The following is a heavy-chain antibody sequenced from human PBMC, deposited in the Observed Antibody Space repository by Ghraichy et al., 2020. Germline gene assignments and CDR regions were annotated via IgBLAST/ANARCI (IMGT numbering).Heavy chain of an antibody. V-gene: IGHV3-21*01. D-gene: IGHD1-7*01. Sequence: GGSLRLSCAASGFTFSSYSMNWVRQAPGKGLEWVSSISSSSYIYYADSVKGRFTISRDNAKNSLYLQMNSLRAEDTAVYYCARDGGYWNYSLYYYYMDVWGKGTTVTVSS. CDR1: GFTFSSYS. J-gene: IGHJ6*03. CDR3: ARDGGYWNYSLYYYYMDV. CDR2: ISSSSYI.